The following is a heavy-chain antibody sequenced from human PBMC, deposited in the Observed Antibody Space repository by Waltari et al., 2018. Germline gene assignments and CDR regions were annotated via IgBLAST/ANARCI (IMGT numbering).Heavy chain of an antibody. D-gene: IGHD2-2*01. Sequence: EVHLVESGGGLVQPGGSLRLSCAASGFSFRSYDMNWVRQAPGRGLEWVSYISTGGGYIYYSDSVRGRFTISRDNAKNSLSLQMSRLRAEDTAIYYCTRSPTFSSNYFDYWGQGVLVTVSS. CDR1: GFSFRSYD. J-gene: IGHJ4*02. CDR3: TRSPTFSSNYFDY. V-gene: IGHV3-48*03. CDR2: ISTGGGYI.